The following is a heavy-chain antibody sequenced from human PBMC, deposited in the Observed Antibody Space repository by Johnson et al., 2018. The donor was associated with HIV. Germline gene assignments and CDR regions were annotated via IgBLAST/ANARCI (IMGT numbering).Heavy chain of an antibody. V-gene: IGHV3-9*01. CDR3: AKDVGNYWPNAFDV. Sequence: VQLVESGGGLVQPGGSLRLSCVASGFTFRKYAIHWVRQAPGKGLEWVSGISWYSGTIAYADSVKGRFTISRDNAKNSLYLQMNSLRVEDTALYYCAKDVGNYWPNAFDVWGQGTMLTVSS. CDR2: ISWYSGTI. D-gene: IGHD3-22*01. CDR1: GFTFRKYA. J-gene: IGHJ3*01.